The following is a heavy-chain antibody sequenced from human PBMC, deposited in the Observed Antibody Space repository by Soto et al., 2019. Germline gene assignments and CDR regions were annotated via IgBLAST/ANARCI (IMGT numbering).Heavy chain of an antibody. CDR2: ISWNSGSI. CDR3: AKFSRRTA. V-gene: IGHV3-9*01. J-gene: IGHJ5*02. CDR1: GFAFDDYA. Sequence: PGGSLRLSCAASGFAFDDYAMHWVRQAPGKGLEWVSGISWNSGSIGYADSVKGRFTISRGNAKNSLYLQMNSLRAEDTALYYCAKFSRRTAWGQGTLVTVSS. D-gene: IGHD6-6*01.